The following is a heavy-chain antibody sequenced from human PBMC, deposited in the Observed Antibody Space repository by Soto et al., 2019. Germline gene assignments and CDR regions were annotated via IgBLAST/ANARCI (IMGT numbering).Heavy chain of an antibody. V-gene: IGHV1-8*01. J-gene: IGHJ6*03. CDR1: GYTFTSYD. Sequence: ASVKVSCKASGYTFTSYDIKWVRQATGQGLEWMGWMNPNSGNTGYAQKFQGRVTMTRNTSISTAYMELSSLRSEDTAVYYCARGAYDFWSGYLYYYYYMDVWGKGTTVTVSS. CDR2: MNPNSGNT. CDR3: ARGAYDFWSGYLYYYYYMDV. D-gene: IGHD3-3*01.